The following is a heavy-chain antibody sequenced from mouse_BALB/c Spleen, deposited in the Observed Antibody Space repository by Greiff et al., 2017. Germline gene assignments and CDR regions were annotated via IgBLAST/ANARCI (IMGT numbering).Heavy chain of an antibody. CDR2: ISYSGST. Sequence: VQLQQSGPGLVKPSQSLSLTCTVTGYSITSDYAWNWIRQFPGNKLEWMGYISYSGSTSYNPSLKSRISITRDTSKNQFFLQLNSVTTEDTATYYCARSDRYDGYAMDYWGQGTSVTVSS. V-gene: IGHV3-2*02. J-gene: IGHJ4*01. CDR3: ARSDRYDGYAMDY. D-gene: IGHD2-14*01. CDR1: GYSITSDYA.